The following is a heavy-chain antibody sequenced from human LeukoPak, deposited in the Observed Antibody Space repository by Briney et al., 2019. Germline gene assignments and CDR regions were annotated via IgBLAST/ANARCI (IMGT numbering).Heavy chain of an antibody. Sequence: ASVKVSCKASGYTFTGYYIYWVRQAPGQGLEWMGWINPNSGVTNYAQKFQGRVTMTRDTSISTAYTELSRLRSDDTAVYYCARADTATIPMVYWGQGTLVTVSS. J-gene: IGHJ4*02. D-gene: IGHD5-18*01. CDR2: INPNSGVT. CDR1: GYTFTGYY. CDR3: ARADTATIPMVY. V-gene: IGHV1-2*02.